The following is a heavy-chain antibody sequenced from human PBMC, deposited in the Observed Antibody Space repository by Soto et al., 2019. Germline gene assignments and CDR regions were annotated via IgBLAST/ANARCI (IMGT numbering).Heavy chain of an antibody. CDR3: ARASWLRVFEPTTTNWYFDL. CDR2: IIPILGIA. D-gene: IGHD5-12*01. J-gene: IGHJ2*01. CDR1: GGTFSSYT. Sequence: SVKGSCKASGGTFSSYTGSWVRQAPGQGLEWMGRIIPILGIANYAQKFQGRVTITADKSTSTAYMELSSLRSEDTAVYYCARASWLRVFEPTTTNWYFDLWGRGTLVTVSS. V-gene: IGHV1-69*02.